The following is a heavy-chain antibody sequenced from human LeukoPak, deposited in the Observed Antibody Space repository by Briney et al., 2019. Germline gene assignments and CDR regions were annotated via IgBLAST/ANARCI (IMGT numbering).Heavy chain of an antibody. Sequence: PGGSLRLSCAASGFIFNSYWMNWLRQAPGKGLEWVANVDQDGSEKYYVGSVKGRFTISRDNTKNALYLQMNSLRVEDTAVYYCAGRRSSGWYAYWGQGTLVTVSS. CDR2: VDQDGSEK. CDR3: AGRRSSGWYAY. V-gene: IGHV3-7*03. CDR1: GFIFNSYW. D-gene: IGHD6-19*01. J-gene: IGHJ4*02.